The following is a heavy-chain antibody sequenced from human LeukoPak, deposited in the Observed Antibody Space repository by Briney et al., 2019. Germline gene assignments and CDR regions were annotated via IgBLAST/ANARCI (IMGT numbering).Heavy chain of an antibody. CDR2: ISNDDI. Sequence: PGGSLRLSCAASGFTFSSYRMNWVRQAPGKGLEWISYISNDDIKYKNTVKGRRTISRDSARNSLYLQMDSLRAEDTAIYYCARDHHWALDYWGQGTLVTVSS. CDR1: GFTFSSYR. D-gene: IGHD7-27*01. J-gene: IGHJ4*02. CDR3: ARDHHWALDY. V-gene: IGHV3-48*01.